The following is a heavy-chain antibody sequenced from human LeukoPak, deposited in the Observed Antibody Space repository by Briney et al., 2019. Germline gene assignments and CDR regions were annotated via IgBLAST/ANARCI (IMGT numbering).Heavy chain of an antibody. CDR2: IYYTGST. J-gene: IGHJ4*02. V-gene: IGHV4-39*07. Sequence: PSETLSLTCTVSGGSISSSSSYWGWIRQPPGKGLEWIATIYYTGSTNYNPSLKSRVTISVDTSKNQFSLRLSSVTAADTAVYYCARGGFYCGGDCYVDYWGQGTLVTVSS. CDR3: ARGGFYCGGDCYVDY. D-gene: IGHD2-21*02. CDR1: GGSISSSSSY.